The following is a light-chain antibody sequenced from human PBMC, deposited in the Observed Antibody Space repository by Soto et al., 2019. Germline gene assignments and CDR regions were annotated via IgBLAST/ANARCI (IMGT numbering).Light chain of an antibody. V-gene: IGKV3-15*01. CDR1: QSVSSN. CDR3: QQYYNRPIT. CDR2: GAS. Sequence: EIVMTQSPATLSVSPGERATLSCRASQSVSSNLAWYQQKPGQAPRLLIYGASTRATGIPARFSGSGSGTEFTLTISSLQSEDFAVYYCQQYYNRPITFGQGTRLEIK. J-gene: IGKJ5*01.